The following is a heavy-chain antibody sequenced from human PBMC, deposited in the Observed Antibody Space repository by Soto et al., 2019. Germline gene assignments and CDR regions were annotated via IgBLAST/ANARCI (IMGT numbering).Heavy chain of an antibody. CDR3: AATSSGWTRGMDV. D-gene: IGHD6-19*01. CDR1: GFTFTNSA. V-gene: IGHV1-58*01. CDR2: IVVGTGNA. J-gene: IGHJ6*02. Sequence: SVKVSCKASGFTFTNSAVQWVRQARGQRLECIGWIVVGTGNANYAQDLQDRVTITRDKSTGTAYMELSSLRSEDTAIYYCAATSSGWTRGMDVWGQGTTVTVS.